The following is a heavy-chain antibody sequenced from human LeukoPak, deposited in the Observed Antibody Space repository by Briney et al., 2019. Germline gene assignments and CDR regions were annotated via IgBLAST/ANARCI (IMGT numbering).Heavy chain of an antibody. CDR3: ARDSKPNTISSLGY. J-gene: IGHJ4*02. CDR1: GFNLSSYS. V-gene: IGHV3-48*01. D-gene: IGHD2/OR15-2a*01. CDR2: ISISSKTI. Sequence: GGSLRHSCAASGFNLSSYSLSWVRQAPGKGLEWVSHISISSKTIYYADSVQGRFTISRDNAKNSLYLQMSSLRAEDTAVYFCARDSKPNTISSLGYWGQGTLVSVSS.